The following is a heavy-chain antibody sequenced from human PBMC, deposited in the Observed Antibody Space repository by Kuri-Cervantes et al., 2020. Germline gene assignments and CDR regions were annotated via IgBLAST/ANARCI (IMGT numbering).Heavy chain of an antibody. CDR1: GFTLSNYW. CDR2: IKKDGSEK. CDR3: ARDRCSSTSCYMDYYYYGMDV. J-gene: IGHJ6*02. D-gene: IGHD2-2*02. V-gene: IGHV3-7*01. Sequence: GESLKISCAASGFTLSNYWMTWVRQTPGKGLEWVANIKKDGSEKYYVDSVRGRFTISRDNAKNSLHLQMDSLRAEDTAVYYCARDRCSSTSCYMDYYYYGMDVWGQGTTVTVSS.